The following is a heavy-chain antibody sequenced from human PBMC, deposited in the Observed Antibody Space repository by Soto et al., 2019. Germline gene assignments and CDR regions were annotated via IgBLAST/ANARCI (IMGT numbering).Heavy chain of an antibody. V-gene: IGHV2-70*01. Sequence: SGPTLVNPTQTLTLTCTFSGFSLSTSGMCVSWISQPPGKALEWLALIDWDDDKYYSTSLKTRLTISKDTSKNQVVLTMTNMDPVDTATYYCARGTGGYYYDSSGYPGGYTFDYWGQGTLVTVSS. D-gene: IGHD3-22*01. CDR1: GFSLSTSGMC. CDR2: IDWDDDK. CDR3: ARGTGGYYYDSSGYPGGYTFDY. J-gene: IGHJ4*02.